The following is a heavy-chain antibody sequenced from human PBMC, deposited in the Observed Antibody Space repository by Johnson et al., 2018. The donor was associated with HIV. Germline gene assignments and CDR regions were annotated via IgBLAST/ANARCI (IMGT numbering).Heavy chain of an antibody. D-gene: IGHD7-27*01. CDR2: ISSSGSTI. V-gene: IGHV3-11*01. Sequence: VQLVESGRGLVKPGGSLRLSCAASGFIFSDYYMSWIRQAPGKGLEWVSYISSSGSTIYYADSVKGRFTISRDNAKNSLYLQMNSLRAEDTAVYYCARELRTNWGRYDAFDIWGQGTMVTVSS. CDR3: ARELRTNWGRYDAFDI. J-gene: IGHJ3*02. CDR1: GFIFSDYY.